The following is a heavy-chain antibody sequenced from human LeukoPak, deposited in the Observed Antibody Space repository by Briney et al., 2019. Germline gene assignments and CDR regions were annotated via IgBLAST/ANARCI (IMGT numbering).Heavy chain of an antibody. Sequence: GASVKVSCKASEYIFTGYYIHWLRQAPEQGLEWMGRINPNSGGTNYAQKFPGRVTMTTDTSISTAYMEVSSLRSDDTAVYFCARGFSSIWSYFDYWGQGTLVTVSS. D-gene: IGHD6-13*01. CDR2: INPNSGGT. CDR3: ARGFSSIWSYFDY. J-gene: IGHJ4*02. V-gene: IGHV1-2*06. CDR1: EYIFTGYY.